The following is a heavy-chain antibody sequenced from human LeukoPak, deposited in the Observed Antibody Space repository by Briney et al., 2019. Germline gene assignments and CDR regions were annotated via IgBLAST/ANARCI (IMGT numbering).Heavy chain of an antibody. D-gene: IGHD1-7*01. V-gene: IGHV3-33*01. CDR2: IWYDGSNK. J-gene: IGHJ4*02. CDR1: GFTFSGYG. Sequence: GGSLRLSCAASGFTFSGYGLHWVRQAPGKGLEWVALIWYDGSNKYYADSVKGRFTISRDNSKSTLYLQMNSLRAEDTAVYYCARDPGVNGNYYFDYWGQGTLVTVSS. CDR3: ARDPGVNGNYYFDY.